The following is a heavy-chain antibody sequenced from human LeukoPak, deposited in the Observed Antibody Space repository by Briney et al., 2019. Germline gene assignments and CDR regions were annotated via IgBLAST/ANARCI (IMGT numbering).Heavy chain of an antibody. Sequence: GGSLRLSCAASGFIFSSYSMSWVRQAPGKGLEWVANIKQDGSEKYYVDSVKGRFTISRDNAKNSLYLQMNSLRAEDTAVYYCARDRGPRTGFMVREAYDYWGQGTLVTVSS. J-gene: IGHJ4*02. CDR1: GFIFSSYS. D-gene: IGHD3-10*01. V-gene: IGHV3-7*01. CDR2: IKQDGSEK. CDR3: ARDRGPRTGFMVREAYDY.